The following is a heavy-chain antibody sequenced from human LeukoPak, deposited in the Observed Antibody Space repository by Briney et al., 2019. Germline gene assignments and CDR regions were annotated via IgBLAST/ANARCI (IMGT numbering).Heavy chain of an antibody. CDR3: ARDLFVVAFDY. D-gene: IGHD2-15*01. CDR1: GYTLTNYG. CDR2: ISAHNGNI. J-gene: IGHJ4*02. V-gene: IGHV1-18*01. Sequence: ASVNVSCKASGYTLTNYGISWVRQAPGQGREWMGWISAHNGNIKYARNLQGRVTMTTDTSTSTAYMELRSLRSDDTAVYYCARDLFVVAFDYWGQGTLVTVSS.